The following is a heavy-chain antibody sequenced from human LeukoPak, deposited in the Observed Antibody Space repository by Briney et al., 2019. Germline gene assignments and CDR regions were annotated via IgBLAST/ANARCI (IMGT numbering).Heavy chain of an antibody. CDR2: IWYDGSNK. J-gene: IGHJ5*02. D-gene: IGHD4-17*01. CDR1: GFTFSSYG. Sequence: GGSLRLSCAASGFTFSSYGMHWVRQAPGKGLEWVAVIWYDGSNKYYADSVKGRFTISRDNSKNTLHLQMNSLRAEDTAVYYCAREGYGDPSWFDPWGEGTLVTVSS. V-gene: IGHV3-33*01. CDR3: AREGYGDPSWFDP.